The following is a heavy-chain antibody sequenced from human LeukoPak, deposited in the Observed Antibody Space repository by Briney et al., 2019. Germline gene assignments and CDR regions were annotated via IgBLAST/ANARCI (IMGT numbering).Heavy chain of an antibody. CDR3: ARGGDFSSGWFYFDY. CDR1: GGSMNSYY. D-gene: IGHD6-19*01. CDR2: IHYTGRT. V-gene: IGHV4-59*01. J-gene: IGHJ4*02. Sequence: SETLSLTCTVSGGSMNSYYWSWVRQPPGKGLEWIGYIHYTGRTNYSPSLRSRVTISLDTSKNQFSLKLTSMTAADTAVYYCARGGDFSSGWFYFDYWGQGTLVPVSS.